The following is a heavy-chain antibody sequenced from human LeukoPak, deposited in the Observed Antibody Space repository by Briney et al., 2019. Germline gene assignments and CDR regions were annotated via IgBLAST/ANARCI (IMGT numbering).Heavy chain of an antibody. V-gene: IGHV3-66*03. CDR3: AKDNGMATTDPT. J-gene: IGHJ5*02. D-gene: IGHD5-24*01. Sequence: GGSLRLSCAASGFTVRSNYMSWVRQAPGKGLEWVSVIYSCGSTYYADSVKGRFTISRDNSKNTLYLQMNSLRAEDTAVYYCAKDNGMATTDPTWGQGTLVTVSS. CDR2: IYSCGST. CDR1: GFTVRSNY.